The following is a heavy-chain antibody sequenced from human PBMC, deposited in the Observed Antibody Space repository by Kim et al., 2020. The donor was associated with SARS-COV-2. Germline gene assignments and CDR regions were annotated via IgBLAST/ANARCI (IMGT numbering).Heavy chain of an antibody. Sequence: GGSLRLSCAASGFTFSTSWMSWVRQAPGKGLEWVANIKQDGSEKYYVDSVRGRLTISRDNAERSVYLQMNSLRAEDTAIYYCARNSDNTGYYFIFHYWGQGTLVTVSS. J-gene: IGHJ4*02. CDR2: IKQDGSEK. D-gene: IGHD3-22*01. V-gene: IGHV3-7*03. CDR3: ARNSDNTGYYFIFHY. CDR1: GFTFSTSW.